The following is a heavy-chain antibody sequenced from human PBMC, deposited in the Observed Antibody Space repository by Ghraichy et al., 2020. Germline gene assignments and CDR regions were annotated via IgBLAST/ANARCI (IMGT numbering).Heavy chain of an antibody. CDR1: GYNFNNHW. V-gene: IGHV5-51*01. CDR2: IYPGDSET. CDR3: GKGWRCIGDRCFINWFDS. Sequence: GESLNISCKGSGYNFNNHWIGWVRQMPGKGLEWMGIIYPGDSETRYSPSFQGQVAISADKAIATAYLQWSSLKASDTAMYYCGKGWRCIGDRCFINWFDSWGQGTLVTVSS. J-gene: IGHJ5*01. D-gene: IGHD2-15*01.